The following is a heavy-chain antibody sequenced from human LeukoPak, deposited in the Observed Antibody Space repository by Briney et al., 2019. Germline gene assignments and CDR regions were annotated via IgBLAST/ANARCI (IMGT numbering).Heavy chain of an antibody. V-gene: IGHV3-30*18. Sequence: GGSLRLSCAASGFTFSTYGMHRVRQAPGKGLEWVAVISYDGRSKYYADSVKGRFTISRDNSRNTLYLQMNSLRTEDTALYYCAKDYNYDYSNSYFDYWGQGTLVTVSS. D-gene: IGHD4-11*01. CDR2: ISYDGRSK. CDR1: GFTFSTYG. CDR3: AKDYNYDYSNSYFDY. J-gene: IGHJ4*02.